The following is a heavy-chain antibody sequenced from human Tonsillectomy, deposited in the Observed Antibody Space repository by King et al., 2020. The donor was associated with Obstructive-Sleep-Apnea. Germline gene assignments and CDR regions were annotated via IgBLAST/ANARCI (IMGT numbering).Heavy chain of an antibody. CDR1: GYPFSTYA. CDR2: INGGNVDT. CDR3: ARGWHVTGTWFDP. Sequence: AQLVQSGAEVKKPGASVKVSCKASGYPFSTYAMHWVRQAPGQRLEWMGRINGGNVDTKYSQRFQSRVTITSDTSAHIVYMELRGLRSEDTAVYYCARGWHVTGTWFDPWGQGPLVTVSS. J-gene: IGHJ5*02. D-gene: IGHD3-16*01. V-gene: IGHV1-3*01.